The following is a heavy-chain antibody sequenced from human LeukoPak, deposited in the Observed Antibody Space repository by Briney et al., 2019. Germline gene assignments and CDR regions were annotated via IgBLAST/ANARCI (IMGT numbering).Heavy chain of an antibody. CDR3: ARQLGYCTNGVCPYYYYGMDV. J-gene: IGHJ6*02. CDR1: GGSISSYY. Sequence: SETLSLTCTVSGGSISSYYWSWIRQPPGKGLEWIGYIYYSGSTNYNPSLKSRVTISVDTSKNQFSLKLSSVTAADTAVNYCARQLGYCTNGVCPYYYYGMDVWGQGTTVTVSS. D-gene: IGHD2-8*01. CDR2: IYYSGST. V-gene: IGHV4-59*08.